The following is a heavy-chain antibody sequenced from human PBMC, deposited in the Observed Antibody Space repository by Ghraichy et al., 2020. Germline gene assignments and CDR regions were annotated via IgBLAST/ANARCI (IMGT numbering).Heavy chain of an antibody. J-gene: IGHJ5*02. CDR2: ISFSGANT. CDR3: AKAWGYCSAATCPSYNWFDP. Sequence: GGSLRLSCAASGFPFSSYVMSWVRQTPGKGLEWVSSISFSGANTYYAVSVKGRFTISRDNSKNTLYLQMNSLRADDTAVYYCAKAWGYCSAATCPSYNWFDPWGQGTLVTVSS. CDR1: GFPFSSYV. D-gene: IGHD2-15*01. V-gene: IGHV3-23*01.